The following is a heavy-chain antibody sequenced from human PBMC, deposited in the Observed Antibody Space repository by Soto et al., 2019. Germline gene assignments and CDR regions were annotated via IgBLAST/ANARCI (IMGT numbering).Heavy chain of an antibody. Sequence: SETLSLTCAVFGGSFSGYYWNWIRQPPGKGLEWIGTINYSGSTNYSPSLKNRVTISVDTSKNQFSLKLSSVTAADTAVYYCARAISSSPSPGLNWFDPWGQGTLVTVSS. J-gene: IGHJ5*02. D-gene: IGHD6-6*01. CDR1: GGSFSGYY. CDR2: INYSGST. CDR3: ARAISSSPSPGLNWFDP. V-gene: IGHV4-34*01.